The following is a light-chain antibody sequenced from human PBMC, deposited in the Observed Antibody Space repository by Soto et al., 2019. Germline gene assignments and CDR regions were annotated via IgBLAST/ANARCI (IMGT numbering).Light chain of an antibody. J-gene: IGKJ4*01. V-gene: IGKV3-11*01. CDR3: QQRSNWPSVT. Sequence: ESVLTQSPATLSLSPGDRATLSCRASQSITNSLAWYRHQPGQPPRLLIYDASKRATVIPARFIGSGTGTHFTLTISSLEPEDFGFYDCQQRSNWPSVTFGEGTKVEIK. CDR2: DAS. CDR1: QSITNS.